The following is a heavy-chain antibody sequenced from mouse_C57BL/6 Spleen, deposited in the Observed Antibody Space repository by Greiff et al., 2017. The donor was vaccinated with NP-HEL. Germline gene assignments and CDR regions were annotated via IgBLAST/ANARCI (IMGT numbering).Heavy chain of an antibody. J-gene: IGHJ4*01. Sequence: VKLVESGPGLVAPSQSLSITCTVSGFSLTSYAISWVRQPPGKGLEWLGVIWTGGGTNYNSALKSRLSISKDNSKSQVFLKMNSLQTDDTARYYCARGDDYGSSYAMDYWGQGTSVTVSS. CDR2: IWTGGGT. D-gene: IGHD1-1*01. CDR1: GFSLTSYA. CDR3: ARGDDYGSSYAMDY. V-gene: IGHV2-9-1*01.